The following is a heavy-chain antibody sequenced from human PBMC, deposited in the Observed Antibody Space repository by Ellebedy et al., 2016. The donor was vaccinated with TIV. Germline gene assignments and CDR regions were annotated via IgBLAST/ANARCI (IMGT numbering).Heavy chain of an antibody. V-gene: IGHV2-5*01. J-gene: IGHJ4*02. CDR1: GFSLTTSGVG. Sequence: SGPTLVXPTQTLTLTCSFSGFSLTTSGVGVGWIRQPPGKALEWLALIYWNADKRYSPSLKSRLTITKDTSKGQVVLTITNMDPVDTATYYCAHKNGSGSYSGFDYWGQGTLVTVSS. D-gene: IGHD3-10*01. CDR2: IYWNADK. CDR3: AHKNGSGSYSGFDY.